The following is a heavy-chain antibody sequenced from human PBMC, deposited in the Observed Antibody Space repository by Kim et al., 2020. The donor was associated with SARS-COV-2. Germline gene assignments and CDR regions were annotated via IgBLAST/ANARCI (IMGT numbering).Heavy chain of an antibody. CDR3: AKDLAALLVFDY. V-gene: IGHV3-30*18. Sequence: GGSLRLSCAASGFTFSSYGMHWVRQAPGKGLEWVAVISYDGSNKYYADSVKGRFTISRDNSKNTLYLQMNSLRAEDTAVYYCAKDLAALLVFDYWGQGTLVTVSS. J-gene: IGHJ4*02. CDR1: GFTFSSYG. D-gene: IGHD6-13*01. CDR2: ISYDGSNK.